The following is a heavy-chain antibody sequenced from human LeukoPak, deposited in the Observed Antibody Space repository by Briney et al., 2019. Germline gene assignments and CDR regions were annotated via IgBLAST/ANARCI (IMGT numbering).Heavy chain of an antibody. CDR2: ISGSGGST. CDR1: GFTFSSYA. J-gene: IGHJ4*02. Sequence: GGSLRLSCAASGFTFSSYAMSWVRQAPGKGLEWVSGISGSGGSTYYADSVKGRFTISRDNSKNTLYLQMNSLRAEDTAVYYCAKPPAYYYDSSGYEFDYWGQGTLVTVSS. V-gene: IGHV3-23*01. CDR3: AKPPAYYYDSSGYEFDY. D-gene: IGHD3-22*01.